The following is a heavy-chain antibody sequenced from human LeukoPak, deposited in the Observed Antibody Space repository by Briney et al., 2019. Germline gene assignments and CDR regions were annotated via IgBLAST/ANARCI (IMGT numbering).Heavy chain of an antibody. CDR3: ARELGRNAFDV. D-gene: IGHD7-27*01. Sequence: ASVKVSCKASGYTFTDNHMYWIRQAPGQGLECMGWISPNSGGTNYAQKLQGRITMTGDTYISTGYMELRSLRSDDTAIYYCARELGRNAFDVWGQGTMVTVSS. V-gene: IGHV1-2*02. J-gene: IGHJ3*01. CDR2: ISPNSGGT. CDR1: GYTFTDNH.